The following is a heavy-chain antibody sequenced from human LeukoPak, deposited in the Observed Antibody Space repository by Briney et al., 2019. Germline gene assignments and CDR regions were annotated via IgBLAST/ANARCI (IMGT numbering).Heavy chain of an antibody. J-gene: IGHJ4*02. CDR2: VYTSGST. Sequence: PGGSLRLSCAASGFTFSSYAMSWIRQPAGKGLEWIGRVYTSGSTNYNPSLKSRVTMSVDTSKSQISLKVNSVTAADTAVYYCARESYSTSYLFDFWGQGTLVTVSS. CDR1: GFTFSSYA. D-gene: IGHD6-6*01. V-gene: IGHV4-4*07. CDR3: ARESYSTSYLFDF.